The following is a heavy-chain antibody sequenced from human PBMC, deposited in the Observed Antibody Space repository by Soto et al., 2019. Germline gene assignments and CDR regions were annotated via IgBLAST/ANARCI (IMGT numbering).Heavy chain of an antibody. V-gene: IGHV4-59*01. J-gene: IGHJ4*02. CDR3: ARLYISTLHY. D-gene: IGHD6-13*01. Sequence: PSETLSLTCTVSGGSISSYYWSWIRQPPGKGLEWIGYIYYSGSTNYNPSLKSRVTISVDTSKNQFSLKLSSVTAADTAVYYCARLYISTLHYWGQGALVTVSS. CDR2: IYYSGST. CDR1: GGSISSYY.